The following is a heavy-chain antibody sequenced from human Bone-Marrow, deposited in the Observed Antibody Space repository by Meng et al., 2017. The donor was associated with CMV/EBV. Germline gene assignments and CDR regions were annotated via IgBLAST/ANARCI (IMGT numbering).Heavy chain of an antibody. CDR1: GGSVSGYY. Sequence: GSLRLSCAVYGGSVSGYYWSWIRQPPGKGLEWIGEINHSGSTNYNPSLKSRVTISVDTSKNQFSLKLSSVTAADTAVYYCTRGGTEGRGWFDPWGQGTLVTVSS. V-gene: IGHV4-34*01. D-gene: IGHD3-10*01. J-gene: IGHJ5*02. CDR3: TRGGTEGRGWFDP. CDR2: INHSGST.